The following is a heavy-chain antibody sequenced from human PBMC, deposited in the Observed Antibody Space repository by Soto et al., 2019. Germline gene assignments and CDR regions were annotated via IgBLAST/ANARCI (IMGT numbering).Heavy chain of an antibody. D-gene: IGHD6-13*01. CDR1: GGSISSGDYY. CDR3: ARGESSSWYVGYYYYGMDV. V-gene: IGHV4-30-4*01. J-gene: IGHJ6*02. CDR2: IYYSGST. Sequence: SETLSLTCTVSGGSISSGDYYWSWIRQPPGKGLEWIGYIYYSGSTYYNPSLKSRVTISVDTSKNQFSLMLSSVTAADTAVYYCARGESSSWYVGYYYYGMDVWGQGTTVTVSS.